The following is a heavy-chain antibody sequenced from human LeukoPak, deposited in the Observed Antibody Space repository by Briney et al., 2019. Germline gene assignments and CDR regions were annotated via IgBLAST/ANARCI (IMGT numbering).Heavy chain of an antibody. CDR3: AKFEGLCGSANTCYHFDC. J-gene: IGHJ4*02. CDR1: GFTFSTYA. D-gene: IGHD2-2*01. CDR2: LSGSGGST. Sequence: GGSLRLSCAASGFTFSTYATSWVRQAPGEGLEWVSGLSGSGGSTWYADSVKGRFTISRDNSKNTVYLHMNSLRAEDTAVYYCAKFEGLCGSANTCYHFDCWGQGTLVTVSS. V-gene: IGHV3-23*01.